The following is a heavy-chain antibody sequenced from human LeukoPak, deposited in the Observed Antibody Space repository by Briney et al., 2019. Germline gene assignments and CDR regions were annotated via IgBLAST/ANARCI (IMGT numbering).Heavy chain of an antibody. CDR1: GYTFTSYY. J-gene: IGHJ4*02. D-gene: IGHD1-7*01. V-gene: IGHV1-46*01. CDR3: ARDVTSELHFDY. CDR2: INPSGGST. Sequence: ASVKVSCKASGYTFTSYYMHWVRQAPGQGLEWMGIINPSGGSTSYAQKFQGRVTMTRDMSTSTVYMELSSLRAEDTAVYYCARDVTSELHFDYWGQGTLVTVSS.